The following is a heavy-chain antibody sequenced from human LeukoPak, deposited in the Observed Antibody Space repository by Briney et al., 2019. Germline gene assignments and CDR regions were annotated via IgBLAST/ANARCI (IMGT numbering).Heavy chain of an antibody. CDR3: ARDLGRYYYDSSGSGDNWFDP. D-gene: IGHD3-22*01. J-gene: IGHJ5*02. CDR1: RFTFDEYG. Sequence: GGSLRLSCAASRFTFDEYGMSWVRQTAGKGLEWVSGINWNGRSIGYADSVKGRFTVSRDNAKSSLYLQMNSLRAEDTALYYCARDLGRYYYDSSGSGDNWFDPWGQGTLVTVSS. V-gene: IGHV3-20*04. CDR2: INWNGRSI.